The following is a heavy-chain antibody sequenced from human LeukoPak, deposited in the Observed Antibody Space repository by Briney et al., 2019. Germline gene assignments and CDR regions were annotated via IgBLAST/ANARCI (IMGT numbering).Heavy chain of an antibody. V-gene: IGHV4-34*01. J-gene: IGHJ5*02. CDR1: GGSFSGYY. CDR3: ARGASGGGWNDGWFDP. CDR2: INHSRST. D-gene: IGHD1-1*01. Sequence: SETLSLTCAVYGGSFSGYYWSWIRQPPGKGLEWIGEINHSRSTNYNPSLKSRVTISVDTSKNQFSLKLSSVTAADTAVYYCARGASGGGWNDGWFDPWGQGTLVTVSS.